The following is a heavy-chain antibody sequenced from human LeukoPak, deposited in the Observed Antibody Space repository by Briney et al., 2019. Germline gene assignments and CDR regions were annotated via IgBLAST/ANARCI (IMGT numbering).Heavy chain of an antibody. CDR2: ISYDGSNK. CDR1: GFTFSNYG. Sequence: PGRSLRLSCAASGFTFSNYGKHWVRQAPGKGLEWVAVISYDGSNKYYADSVKGRFTISRDNSKNTLYVEMNSLRVEDTAVYYCAKDLRLLGYCRTTSCPYYFDYWGQGTLVTVSS. CDR3: AKDLRLLGYCRTTSCPYYFDY. V-gene: IGHV3-30*18. J-gene: IGHJ4*02. D-gene: IGHD2-2*01.